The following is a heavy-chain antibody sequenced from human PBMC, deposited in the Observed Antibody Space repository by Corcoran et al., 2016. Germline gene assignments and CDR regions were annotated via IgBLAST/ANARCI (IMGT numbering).Heavy chain of an antibody. CDR2: MNPNSGNT. CDR3: AREVFRYCSGGSCYRDNWFDP. J-gene: IGHJ5*02. Sequence: QVQLVQSGAEVKKPGASVKVSCKASGYTFTSYDINWVRQATGPGLEWMGWMNPNSGNTGYAQKFQGRVTMTRNTSISTAYMELSSLRSEDTAVYYCAREVFRYCSGGSCYRDNWFDPWGQGTLVTVSS. CDR1: GYTFTSYD. D-gene: IGHD2-15*01. V-gene: IGHV1-8*01.